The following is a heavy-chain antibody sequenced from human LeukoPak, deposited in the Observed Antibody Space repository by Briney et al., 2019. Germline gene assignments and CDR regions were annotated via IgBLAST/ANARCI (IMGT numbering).Heavy chain of an antibody. V-gene: IGHV4-38-2*01. Sequence: PSETLSLTCAVSGYSISSGYYWGWIRQPPGKGLEWIGSIYRSGSTYYNPSLKSRVTISVDTSKNQFSLKLSSVTAADTAVYYCARARDPYYDSSNYYYYYYMDVWGKGTTVTVSS. D-gene: IGHD3-22*01. J-gene: IGHJ6*03. CDR1: GYSISSGYY. CDR2: IYRSGST. CDR3: ARARDPYYDSSNYYYYYYMDV.